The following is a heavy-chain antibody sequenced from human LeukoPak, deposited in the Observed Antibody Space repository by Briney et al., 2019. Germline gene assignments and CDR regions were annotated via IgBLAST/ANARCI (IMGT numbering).Heavy chain of an antibody. CDR3: ARGQCGGDCYSWRYFDY. V-gene: IGHV3-30-3*01. CDR2: ISYDGSNK. J-gene: IGHJ4*02. CDR1: GFTFSSYA. Sequence: GGSLRPSCAASGFTFSSYAMHWVRQAPGKGLEGVAVISYDGSNKYYADSVKGRFTISRDNSKNTLYLHMNSLRAEDTAVYYCARGQCGGDCYSWRYFDYWGQGTLVTVSS. D-gene: IGHD2-21*02.